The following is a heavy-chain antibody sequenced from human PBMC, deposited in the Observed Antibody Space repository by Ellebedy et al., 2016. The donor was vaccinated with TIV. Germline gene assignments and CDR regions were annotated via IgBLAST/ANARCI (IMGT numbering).Heavy chain of an antibody. CDR1: GFTFSSYT. J-gene: IGHJ3*01. CDR2: ISSTSSYI. Sequence: GESLKISCAASGFTFSSYTMNWVRQAPGKGLEWVSSISSTSSYIYYADSLKGRFTTSRDNAKNSLYLQMNSLRAEDTAVYYCAEIGSSIAPLWGQGTMVTVSS. V-gene: IGHV3-21*01. CDR3: AEIGSSIAPL. D-gene: IGHD6-6*01.